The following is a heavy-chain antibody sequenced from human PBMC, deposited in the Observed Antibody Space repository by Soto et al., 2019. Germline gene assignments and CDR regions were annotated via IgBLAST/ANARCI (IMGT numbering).Heavy chain of an antibody. CDR2: INHSGST. CDR3: ARPQKGQYSSSWYVPLDV. Sequence: SETLSLTCAVYGGSFSGYYWSWIRQPPGKGLEWIGEINHSGSTNYKPYLKSQVTITVDTSKNQFSLKLSSVTAADTAVYYCARPQKGQYSSSWYVPLDVWGQGTTVT. V-gene: IGHV4-34*01. D-gene: IGHD6-13*01. CDR1: GGSFSGYY. J-gene: IGHJ6*02.